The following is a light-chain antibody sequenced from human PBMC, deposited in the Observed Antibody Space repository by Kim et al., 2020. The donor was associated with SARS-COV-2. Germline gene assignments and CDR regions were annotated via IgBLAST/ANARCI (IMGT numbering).Light chain of an antibody. CDR3: QSYDDNIWV. J-gene: IGLJ3*02. CDR1: SGSIVSDF. Sequence: GKSVIISCTRSSGSIVSDFVQWCQQRPGSSPTTVIYEDHKRPSGVPDRFSGSVDSSSNSASLTSSGLRAEDEADYYCQSYDDNIWVFGGGTQLTVL. CDR2: EDH. V-gene: IGLV6-57*01.